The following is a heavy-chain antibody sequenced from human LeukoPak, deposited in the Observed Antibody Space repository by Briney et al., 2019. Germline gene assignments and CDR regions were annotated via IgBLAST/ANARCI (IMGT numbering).Heavy chain of an antibody. J-gene: IGHJ4*02. D-gene: IGHD1-26*01. V-gene: IGHV1-24*01. CDR1: GSTLTELS. CDR3: ATNRYSGSYGVLYYFDY. Sequence: ASVNLSRNCSGSTLTELSMHWVRQPPAQGQERMGGFDPKDGETIYAQKFQGRVTMTEDTSTDTAYMELSSLRSEDTAVYYCATNRYSGSYGVLYYFDYWGQGTPVTVSS. CDR2: FDPKDGET.